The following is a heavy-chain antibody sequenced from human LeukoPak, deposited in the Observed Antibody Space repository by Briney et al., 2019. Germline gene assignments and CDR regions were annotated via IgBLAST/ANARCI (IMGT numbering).Heavy chain of an antibody. D-gene: IGHD2-15*01. CDR2: IYSGGST. Sequence: GGSLRLSCAASGFTVSSNYMSWVRQAPGKGLEWVSVIYSGGSTYYADSVKGRFTISRDNSKNTLYLQMNSLRAEDTAVYYCARGGGPTVSNNAFDIWGQGTMVTVSS. CDR3: ARGGGPTVSNNAFDI. V-gene: IGHV3-66*01. J-gene: IGHJ3*02. CDR1: GFTVSSNY.